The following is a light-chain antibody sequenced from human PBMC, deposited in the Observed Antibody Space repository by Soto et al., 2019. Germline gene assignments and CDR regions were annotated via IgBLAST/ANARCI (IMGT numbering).Light chain of an antibody. V-gene: IGLV1-40*01. CDR1: SSNFGAGYD. Sequence: QSVLTQPPSVSAAPGQRGTISCTGSSSNFGAGYDVHWYQQLPGTAPKLLIYGNSNRPSGVPDRFSGSKSGTSASLAITGLQAEDEADYYCQSYDSSPRGYVFGTGTKVTVL. CDR3: QSYDSSPRGYV. J-gene: IGLJ1*01. CDR2: GNS.